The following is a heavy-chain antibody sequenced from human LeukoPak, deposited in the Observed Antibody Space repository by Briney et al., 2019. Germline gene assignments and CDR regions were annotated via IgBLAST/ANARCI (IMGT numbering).Heavy chain of an antibody. CDR2: ISGDGRGT. V-gene: IGHV3-74*01. CDR3: ARDVPPHDY. CDR1: GFIFTDYW. Sequence: PGGSLRLSCAASGFIFTDYWMHWVRQGPGKELVWVARISGDGRGTTYADSVKGRFTISRDNAKSTAFLQMSSLRTEDTAVYYCARDVPPHDYWGQGTLVTVSS. J-gene: IGHJ4*02.